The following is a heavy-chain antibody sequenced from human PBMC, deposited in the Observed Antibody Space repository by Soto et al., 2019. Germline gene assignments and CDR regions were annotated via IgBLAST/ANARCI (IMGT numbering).Heavy chain of an antibody. V-gene: IGHV4-59*01. Sequence: QVQLQESGPGLVKPSETLSLTCTVSGGSISSYHWSWIRQPPGKGLEWIGEVYNSGSTNYNPSLTNRVTVSADTSKNHLSLSLSSVTAADTAVYFCAREMGYCTTTSCHAGPLYYYMGVWGKGTTVTVSS. J-gene: IGHJ6*03. CDR2: VYNSGST. CDR1: GGSISSYH. CDR3: AREMGYCTTTSCHAGPLYYYMGV. D-gene: IGHD2-2*01.